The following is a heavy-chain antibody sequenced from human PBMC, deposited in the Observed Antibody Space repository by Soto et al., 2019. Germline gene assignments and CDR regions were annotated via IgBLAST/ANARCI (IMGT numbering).Heavy chain of an antibody. J-gene: IGHJ4*02. D-gene: IGHD5-12*01. CDR2: IYYSGST. Sequence: SETLSLTCTVSGASINSGDYYWSWIRQPPGKGLEWIGHIYYSGSTYYNPSLKSRAGISVDSSKSHFSLNLSSVTAADMAVYYCAREGSYSAYNFAHGIQLWSFDFWGQGALVTVSS. CDR3: AREGSYSAYNFAHGIQLWSFDF. CDR1: GASINSGDYY. V-gene: IGHV4-30-4*01.